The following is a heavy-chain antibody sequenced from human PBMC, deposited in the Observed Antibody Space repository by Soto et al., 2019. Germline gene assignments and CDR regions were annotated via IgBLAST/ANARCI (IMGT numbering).Heavy chain of an antibody. CDR3: AKDNGGFWSVPRGGFYAYYGMDV. Sequence: EMQLVESGGDLVQPGGSLRLSCAASGFTFGDHAMHWVRQVPGRGLEWVSGISWDSSIIDYGDSVKGRFTISRDNAKNSLYLQMNSLRPEDTALYFCAKDNGGFWSVPRGGFYAYYGMDVWGQGTTVIVSS. V-gene: IGHV3-9*01. CDR2: ISWDSSII. D-gene: IGHD3-3*01. CDR1: GFTFGDHA. J-gene: IGHJ6*02.